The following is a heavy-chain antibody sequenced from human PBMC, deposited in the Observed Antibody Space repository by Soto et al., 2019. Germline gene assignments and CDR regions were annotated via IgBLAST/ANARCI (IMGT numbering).Heavy chain of an antibody. CDR2: IYTSGST. J-gene: IGHJ5*02. V-gene: IGHV4-4*07. Sequence: PTETLSLTCTVSGGSISSYYWSWIRQPAGKGLEWIGRIYTSGSTNYNPSLKSRVTMSVDTSKNQFSLKLSSVTAADTAVYYCARGRFLEWSGGWFDPCGQGALVTGSS. CDR1: GGSISSYY. CDR3: ARGRFLEWSGGWFDP. D-gene: IGHD3-3*01.